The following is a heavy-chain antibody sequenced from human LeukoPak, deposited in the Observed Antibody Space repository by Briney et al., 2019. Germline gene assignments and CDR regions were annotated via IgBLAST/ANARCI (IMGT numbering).Heavy chain of an antibody. Sequence: SETLSLTCAVYGGSFSGYYWSWIRQSPAKGLEWIEDINHSGSTNYNPSLKSRVTISVDTSKNQFSLKLSSVTAADTAVYYCARGAKRGYSGYDLIDYWGQGTLVTVSS. CDR2: INHSGST. D-gene: IGHD5-12*01. CDR1: GGSFSGYY. CDR3: ARGAKRGYSGYDLIDY. J-gene: IGHJ4*02. V-gene: IGHV4-34*01.